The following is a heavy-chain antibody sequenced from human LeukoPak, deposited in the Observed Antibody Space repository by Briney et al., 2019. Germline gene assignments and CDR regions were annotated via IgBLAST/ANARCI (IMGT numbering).Heavy chain of an antibody. CDR3: AKRQGSGSLFDY. D-gene: IGHD3-10*01. J-gene: IGHJ4*02. CDR1: GFIVSSYG. CDR2: ISDSDGST. V-gene: IGHV3-23*01. Sequence: PGGSLRLSCAASGFIVSSYGMSWVRQASGKGLEWVSFISDSDGSTYYADSVKGRFTISRDISRNTVYLQMNSLRAEDTAVYYCAKRQGSGSLFDYWGQGTLVTVSS.